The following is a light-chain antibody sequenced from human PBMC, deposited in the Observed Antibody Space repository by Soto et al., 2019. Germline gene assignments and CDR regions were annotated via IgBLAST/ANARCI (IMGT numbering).Light chain of an antibody. CDR3: ATWDGSLTGYV. Sequence: QSVLTQPPSASGALGQRVTISCSGGSSNIGSNTVNWYQQPPGTAPKLLICSTDQRPSGVPDRFSGSKSGTSASLAISGLQSEDEADYYCATWDGSLTGYVFGTGTKLTV. CDR2: STD. V-gene: IGLV1-44*01. CDR1: SSNIGSNT. J-gene: IGLJ1*01.